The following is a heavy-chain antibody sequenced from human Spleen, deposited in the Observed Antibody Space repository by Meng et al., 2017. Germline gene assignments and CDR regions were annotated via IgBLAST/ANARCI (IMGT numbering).Heavy chain of an antibody. J-gene: IGHJ4*02. CDR3: ASRAPQYHYDSSGHFDY. CDR1: GGSVSSDSYY. D-gene: IGHD3-22*01. V-gene: IGHV4-61*01. Sequence: GSLRLSCTVSGGSVSSDSYYWSWIRQPPGKGLEWIGYIYYSGSTDYNPSLKSRLTISVDTSKNQFSLKLSSVTAADTAVYYCASRAPQYHYDSSGHFDYWGQGTLVTVSS. CDR2: IYYSGST.